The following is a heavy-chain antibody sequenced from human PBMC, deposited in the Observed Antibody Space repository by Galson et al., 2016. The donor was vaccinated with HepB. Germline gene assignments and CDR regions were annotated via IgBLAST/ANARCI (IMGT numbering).Heavy chain of an antibody. V-gene: IGHV3-9*01. Sequence: SLRLSCAGSGLNFDDFAIHWVRQSPEKGLEWVSGITWDSSSIGYGDSVKGRFIISRDNAKNSVYLQMNSLRVEDTAFYYCAKDRSYASGSFNGGDFHYWGQGTLVTVSS. J-gene: IGHJ4*02. CDR2: ITWDSSSI. CDR3: AKDRSYASGSFNGGDFHY. CDR1: GLNFDDFA. D-gene: IGHD3-10*01.